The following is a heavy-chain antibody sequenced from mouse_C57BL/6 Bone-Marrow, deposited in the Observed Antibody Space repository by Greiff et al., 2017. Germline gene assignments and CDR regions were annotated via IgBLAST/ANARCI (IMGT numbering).Heavy chain of an antibody. V-gene: IGHV6-6*01. CDR2: IRNKANIHAA. J-gene: IGHJ2*01. D-gene: IGHD4-1*01. CDR1: GFTFSDAW. CDR3: TTGTGDYFDY. Sequence: EVKLVESGGGLVQPGGSMKLSCAASGFTFSDAWMDWVRQSPVKGLEWVAEIRNKANIHAAYYAESVKGRSTISRDDSKSSVYLQMNSLRAEDTGIYYCTTGTGDYFDYWGQGTTLTVSS.